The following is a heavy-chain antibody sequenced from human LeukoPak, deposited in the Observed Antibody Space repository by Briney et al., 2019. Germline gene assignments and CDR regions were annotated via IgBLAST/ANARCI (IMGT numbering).Heavy chain of an antibody. CDR3: ARFGYYGSGSYYLRAFDI. Sequence: PSETLSLTCGVYGGSFSGYYWSWIRQPPGKGLEWIGEINHSGSTNYKSSLKSRVTISVDTSKNQFSLKLSSVTAADTAVYYCARFGYYGSGSYYLRAFDIWGQGTVVTVSS. CDR2: INHSGST. V-gene: IGHV4-34*01. CDR1: GGSFSGYY. J-gene: IGHJ3*02. D-gene: IGHD3-10*01.